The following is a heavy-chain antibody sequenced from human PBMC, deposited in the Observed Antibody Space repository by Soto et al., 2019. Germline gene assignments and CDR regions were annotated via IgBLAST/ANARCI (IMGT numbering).Heavy chain of an antibody. V-gene: IGHV3-30*03. D-gene: IGHD3-10*01. CDR1: GLPFTSYG. J-gene: IGHJ4*02. CDR3: VGGQYYFDY. CDR2: ISYDGSDK. Sequence: QVQLVESGGGVVQPGRSLRLSCAASGLPFTSYGMHWVREGPDKGLEWVAIISYDGSDKYYADSVKGRFTISRDNSKNTLYLQMNSLRPEDTALYYCVGGQYYFDYRGQGTLFIVSS.